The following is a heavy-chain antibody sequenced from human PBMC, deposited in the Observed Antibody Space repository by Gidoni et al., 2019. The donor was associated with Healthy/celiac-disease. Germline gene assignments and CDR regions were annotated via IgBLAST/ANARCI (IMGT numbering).Heavy chain of an antibody. CDR3: TSDLFSDY. CDR2: IRSKAYGGTT. CDR1: GFTFGDDA. J-gene: IGHJ4*02. V-gene: IGHV3-49*05. Sequence: EVQLVESGGGLVKPGRSLRLSCTASGFTFGDDAMSWFRQAPGKGLEWVGFIRSKAYGGTTEYAASVKGRFTISRDDSKSIAYLQMNSLKTEDTAVYYCTSDLFSDYWGQGTLVTVSS.